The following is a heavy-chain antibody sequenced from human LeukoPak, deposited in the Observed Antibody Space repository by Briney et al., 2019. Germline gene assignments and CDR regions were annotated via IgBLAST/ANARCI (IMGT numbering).Heavy chain of an antibody. CDR3: ARRAGAYSHPYDY. CDR2: ISSSRSYI. V-gene: IGHV3-21*04. J-gene: IGHJ4*02. D-gene: IGHD4/OR15-4a*01. Sequence: PGGSLRLSCAASGFTFSSYSMNWVRQAPGKGLEWVSFISSSRSYIYYADSVKGRFTISRDNAKNSLYLQMNSLRAEDTAVYYCARRAGAYSHPYDYWGQGTLVTVSS. CDR1: GFTFSSYS.